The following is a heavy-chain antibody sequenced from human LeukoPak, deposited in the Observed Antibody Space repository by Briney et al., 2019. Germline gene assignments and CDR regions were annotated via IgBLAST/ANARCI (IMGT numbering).Heavy chain of an antibody. Sequence: GGSLRLSCAASGFTVSSNYMSWVRQALGKGLEWVSVIYSGGSTYYADSVKGRFTISRDNSKNTLYLQMNSLRAEDTAVYYCARVGHDYGDYGLHYWGQGTLVTVSS. CDR3: ARVGHDYGDYGLHY. CDR2: IYSGGST. V-gene: IGHV3-66*01. CDR1: GFTVSSNY. J-gene: IGHJ4*02. D-gene: IGHD4-17*01.